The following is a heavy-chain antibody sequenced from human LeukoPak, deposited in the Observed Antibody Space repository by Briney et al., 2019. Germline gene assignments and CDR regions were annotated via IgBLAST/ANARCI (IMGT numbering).Heavy chain of an antibody. J-gene: IGHJ4*02. CDR2: SSAYNGNT. CDR1: GYTFTSYG. V-gene: IGHV1-18*01. D-gene: IGHD3-3*01. Sequence: GASVKVSCKASGYTFTSYGNSWVRQAPGQGLEWMGWSSAYNGNTNYAQKLQGRVTMTTDTSTSTAYMELRSLRSDDTAVYYCARLQSAWSGYSPFDYWGQGTLVTVSS. CDR3: ARLQSAWSGYSPFDY.